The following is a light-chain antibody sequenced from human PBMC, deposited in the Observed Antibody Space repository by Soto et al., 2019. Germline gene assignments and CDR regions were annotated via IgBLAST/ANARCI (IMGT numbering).Light chain of an antibody. J-gene: IGKJ1*01. V-gene: IGKV3-15*01. CDR2: GAS. CDR3: QQYNDWPQT. Sequence: EILMTQSPGTLSLSPGERATLSCRASQSVSTNLAWYQQIPGQAPRLLIYGASTRATGIPARFSGSGSGTEFTLAISSLQSEDFAFYYCQQYNDWPQTSGSGTKVDIK. CDR1: QSVSTN.